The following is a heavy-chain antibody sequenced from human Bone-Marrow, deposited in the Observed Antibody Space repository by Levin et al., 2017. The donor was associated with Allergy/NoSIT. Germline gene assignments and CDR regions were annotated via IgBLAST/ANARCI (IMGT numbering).Heavy chain of an antibody. CDR1: GGTFSSYA. V-gene: IGHV1-69*06. J-gene: IGHJ6*02. Sequence: SVKVSCKASGGTFSSYAISWVRQAPGQGLEWMGGIIPIFGTANYAQKFQGRVTITADKSTSTAYMELSSLRSEDTAVYYCARLQTGTTTFNYYYYYGMDVWGQGTTVTVSS. CDR3: ARLQTGTTTFNYYYYYGMDV. CDR2: IIPIFGTA. D-gene: IGHD1-7*01.